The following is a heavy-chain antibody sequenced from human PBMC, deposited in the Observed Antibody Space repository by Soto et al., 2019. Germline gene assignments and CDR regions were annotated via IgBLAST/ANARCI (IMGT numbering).Heavy chain of an antibody. D-gene: IGHD3-9*01. CDR1: GGSFSGYY. J-gene: IGHJ4*02. CDR2: INHSGST. CDR3: ARGPIRYFDWLSLQAYFDY. V-gene: IGHV4-34*01. Sequence: SDTLSLTCAVYGGSFSGYYWSWIRQPPGKGLEWIGEINHSGSTNYNPSLKSRVTISVDTSKNQFSLKLSSVTAADTAVYYCARGPIRYFDWLSLQAYFDYWGQGTLVTVSS.